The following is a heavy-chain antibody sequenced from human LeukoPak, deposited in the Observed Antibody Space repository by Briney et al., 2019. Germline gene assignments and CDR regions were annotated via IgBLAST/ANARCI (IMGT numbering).Heavy chain of an antibody. Sequence: GGSLRLSCAASGFTFSSYSMSWVRQASGKGLEWVSVIGGNTVTTYYAGSVKGRFTISRDNSRNMLYLQMNSLRAEDTAVYYCAKDRRNFDLWGRGTLVTVYS. CDR3: AKDRRNFDL. CDR2: IGGNTVTT. V-gene: IGHV3-23*01. J-gene: IGHJ2*01. CDR1: GFTFSSYS.